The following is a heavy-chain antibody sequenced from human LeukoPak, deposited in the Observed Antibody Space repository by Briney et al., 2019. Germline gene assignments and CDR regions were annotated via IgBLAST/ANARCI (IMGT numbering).Heavy chain of an antibody. J-gene: IGHJ6*03. Sequence: KPSQTLSLTCTVSGGSISSGSYYWRSIRQPAGRGLELIGRIYSSERPNYNPSLKSRVTISVDTSKNQFSLKLSSVTAADTAVYYCARDQIGYCSSTSCIYYYYMDVWGKGTTVTVSS. CDR2: IYSSERP. D-gene: IGHD2-2*01. CDR1: GGSISSGSYY. V-gene: IGHV4-61*02. CDR3: ARDQIGYCSSTSCIYYYYMDV.